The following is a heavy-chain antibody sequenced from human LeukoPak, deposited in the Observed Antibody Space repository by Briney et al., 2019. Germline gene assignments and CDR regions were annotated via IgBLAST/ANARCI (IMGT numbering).Heavy chain of an antibody. CDR2: IYYSGST. Sequence: PSETLSLTCTVSGGSISSYYGSWIRQPPGKGLEWIGYIYYSGSTNYNPSLKSRVTISVDTSKNQFSLKLSSVTAADTAVYYCAWHLGYCSSTRCYSAFDIWGQGTMVTVSS. D-gene: IGHD2-2*01. V-gene: IGHV4-59*01. CDR3: AWHLGYCSSTRCYSAFDI. J-gene: IGHJ3*02. CDR1: GGSISSYY.